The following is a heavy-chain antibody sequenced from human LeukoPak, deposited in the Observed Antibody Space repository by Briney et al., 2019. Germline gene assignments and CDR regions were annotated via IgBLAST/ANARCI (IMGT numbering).Heavy chain of an antibody. CDR2: ISGSGGST. D-gene: IGHD2-15*01. CDR3: ARGSGPYCSGGSCYGEFDY. V-gene: IGHV3-23*01. CDR1: GFTFSSYA. J-gene: IGHJ4*02. Sequence: GGSLRLSCAASGFTFSSYAMSWVRQAPGKGLEWVSAISGSGGSTYYADSVKGRFTISRDNSKNTLYLQMNSLRAEDTAVYYCARGSGPYCSGGSCYGEFDYWGQGTLVTVSS.